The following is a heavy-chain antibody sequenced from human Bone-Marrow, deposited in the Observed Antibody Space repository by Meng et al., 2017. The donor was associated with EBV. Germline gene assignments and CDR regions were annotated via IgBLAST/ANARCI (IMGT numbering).Heavy chain of an antibody. CDR2: IDHSGSA. V-gene: IGHV4-34*01. Sequence: LWERLFMASCTRSLSVTCIGWSFIGVYYDWFRHPPGKGLEWLGEIDHSGSANYNPSLKSRVTIAVATSKNQFSLKLCSVTAADTAVYYCARAYGDYDPRYYFDYWGQGTLVTVSS. J-gene: IGHJ4*02. CDR3: ARAYGDYDPRYYFDY. CDR1: GWSFIGVY. D-gene: IGHD4-17*01.